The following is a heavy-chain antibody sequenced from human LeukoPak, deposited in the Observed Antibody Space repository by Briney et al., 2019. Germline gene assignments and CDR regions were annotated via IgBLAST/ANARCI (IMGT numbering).Heavy chain of an antibody. CDR1: GFTFSTST. Sequence: PGGSLRLSCAASGFTFSTSTTNWVRQAPGKGLEWVSYISSGSSIIYYADSVKGRFTISRDNAKNSLYLQMNSLRAEDTAVYYCARGYCSSTRCGMDVWGQGTTVTVSS. V-gene: IGHV3-48*01. J-gene: IGHJ6*02. CDR2: ISSGSSII. D-gene: IGHD2-2*01. CDR3: ARGYCSSTRCGMDV.